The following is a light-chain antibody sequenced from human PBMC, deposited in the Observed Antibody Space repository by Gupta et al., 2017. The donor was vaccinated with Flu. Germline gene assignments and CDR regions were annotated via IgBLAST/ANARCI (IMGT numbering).Light chain of an antibody. CDR1: SSDVGRSDS. CDR3: SSYTSTSTVYV. Sequence: QSALTQPASVSGSPGQSITISCTGTSSDVGRSDSVSWYQQHPDKAPKLIIFDVTNRPSGVASRFSGSKSANTASLTIAGLQAEDETDYYCSSYTSTSTVYVFGTGTRVTV. CDR2: DVT. V-gene: IGLV2-14*03. J-gene: IGLJ1*01.